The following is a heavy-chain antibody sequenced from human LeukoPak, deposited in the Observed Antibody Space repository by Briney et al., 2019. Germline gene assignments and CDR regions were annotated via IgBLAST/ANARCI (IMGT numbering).Heavy chain of an antibody. D-gene: IGHD3-22*01. CDR2: INWNGGST. Sequence: GGSLRLSCAASGFTFDDYGMSWVRQAPGKGLEWVSGINWNGGSTGYADSVKGRFTISRDNAKNYLYLQMNSLRAEDTALYYCARGTTYYYDSSGYPMDVWGKGTTVTVSS. CDR1: GFTFDDYG. J-gene: IGHJ6*04. V-gene: IGHV3-20*04. CDR3: ARGTTYYYDSSGYPMDV.